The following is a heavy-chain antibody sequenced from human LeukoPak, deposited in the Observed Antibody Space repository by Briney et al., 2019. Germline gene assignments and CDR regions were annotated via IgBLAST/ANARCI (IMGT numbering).Heavy chain of an antibody. Sequence: ASVKVSCKASGGTFSSYAISWVRQAPGQGLEWMGRIIPIFGTANYAQKFQGRVTITTDESTSTAYMEQSSLRSEDTAVYYCASSPGVGIVVVTATTLYFDYWGQGTLVTVSS. D-gene: IGHD2-21*02. J-gene: IGHJ4*02. CDR2: IIPIFGTA. CDR1: GGTFSSYA. V-gene: IGHV1-69*05. CDR3: ASSPGVGIVVVTATTLYFDY.